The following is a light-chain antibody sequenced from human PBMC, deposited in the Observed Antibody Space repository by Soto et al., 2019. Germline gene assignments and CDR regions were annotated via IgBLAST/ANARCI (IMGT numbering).Light chain of an antibody. Sequence: QSALTQPRSVSGSPGQSVTISCTGTTSDVGNYNYVSWYQQHPGNAPKLMIYDVGKRPSGVPDRFSGSKSGNTASLTISGLQADDEADYYCCSYAGGPYVFGTGTKVTVL. CDR2: DVG. J-gene: IGLJ1*01. CDR1: TSDVGNYNY. CDR3: CSYAGGPYV. V-gene: IGLV2-11*01.